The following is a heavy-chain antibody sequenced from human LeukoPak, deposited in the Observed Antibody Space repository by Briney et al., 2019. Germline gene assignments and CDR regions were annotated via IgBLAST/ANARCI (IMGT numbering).Heavy chain of an antibody. Sequence: GRSLRLSCAASGFIFSSYAMSWVRQAAGNGLEWVSGTTIRGETRYTDSVKGRFTISRDSSKNTVSLQMNNLRAEDTAVYYCAKDYRTGQHDMFDYWGQGTLVTVS. CDR3: AKDYRTGQHDMFDY. CDR1: GFIFSSYA. J-gene: IGHJ4*02. V-gene: IGHV3-23*01. D-gene: IGHD3-9*01. CDR2: TTIRGET.